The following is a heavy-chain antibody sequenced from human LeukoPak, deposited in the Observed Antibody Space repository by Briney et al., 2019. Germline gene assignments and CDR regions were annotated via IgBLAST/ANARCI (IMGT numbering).Heavy chain of an antibody. V-gene: IGHV1-2*02. J-gene: IGHJ5*02. D-gene: IGHD2-21*01. CDR1: GYTFTGYY. CDR2: INPNSGGT. Sequence: ASVKVSCKASGYTFTGYYMHWVRQAPGQGLEWMGWINPNSGGTNYAQKFQGRVTMTRDTSISTAYMELSRLRSDDTAVYYCARDRNEHTLNWFDLWGQGTLVTVSS. CDR3: ARDRNEHTLNWFDL.